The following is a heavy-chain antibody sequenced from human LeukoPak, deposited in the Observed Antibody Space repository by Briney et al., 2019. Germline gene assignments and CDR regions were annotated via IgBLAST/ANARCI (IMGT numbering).Heavy chain of an antibody. D-gene: IGHD2-21*02. CDR2: ISYDGSNK. J-gene: IGHJ3*02. CDR1: GFTFSSYA. Sequence: HPGGSLRLSCAASGFTFSSYAMHWVRQAPGKGLEWVAVISYDGSNKYYADSVKGRFTISRDNSKNTLYLQMNSLRAEDTAVYYCAKDPHYHCSGDCYPDAFDIWGQGTKVTVSS. CDR3: AKDPHYHCSGDCYPDAFDI. V-gene: IGHV3-30-3*01.